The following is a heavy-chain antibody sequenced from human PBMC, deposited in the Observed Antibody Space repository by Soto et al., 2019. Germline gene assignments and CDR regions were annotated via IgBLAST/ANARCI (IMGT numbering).Heavy chain of an antibody. Sequence: PSETLSLTCTVSGGSISSGGYYWSWIRQHPGKGLEWIGYIYYSGSTYYNPSLKSRVTISVDTSKNQFSLKLSSVTAADTAVYYCARYGSGSYVGVYYYYGMDVWGQGTTVTVSS. CDR3: ARYGSGSYVGVYYYYGMDV. J-gene: IGHJ6*02. CDR1: GGSISSGGYY. D-gene: IGHD3-10*01. V-gene: IGHV4-31*03. CDR2: IYYSGST.